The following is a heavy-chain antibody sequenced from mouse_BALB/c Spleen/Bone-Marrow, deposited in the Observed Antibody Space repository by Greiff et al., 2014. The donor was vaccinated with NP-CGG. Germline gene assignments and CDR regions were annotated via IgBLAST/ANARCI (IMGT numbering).Heavy chain of an antibody. Sequence: VQLVESGAELMKPGASVKISCKATGYTFSSYWIEWIKQRPGHGLGWIGEILPGSVTTNYNGRFKGKATFTADTSSNTAYMQLSSLTSEDSAVYYCARDHFDHWGPGTTLTVSS. V-gene: IGHV1-9*01. CDR1: GYTFSSYW. J-gene: IGHJ2*01. CDR2: ILPGSVTT. CDR3: ARDHFDH.